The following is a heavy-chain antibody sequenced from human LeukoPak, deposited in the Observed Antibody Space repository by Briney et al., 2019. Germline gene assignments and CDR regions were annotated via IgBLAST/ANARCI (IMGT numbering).Heavy chain of an antibody. J-gene: IGHJ6*02. CDR3: SRQRSTSTYYFGLDV. D-gene: IGHD6-6*01. CDR2: TYYRSKWNT. CDR1: GDTVSSNTAA. Sequence: SQTLSLTCALSGDTVSSNTAAWNWIRQSPSRGLEWLGRTYYRSKWNTDYAASVQNRITINPDTSTNQFSLQLKSATPEDTAVYYCSRQRSTSTYYFGLDVWGQGTAVTVSS. V-gene: IGHV6-1*01.